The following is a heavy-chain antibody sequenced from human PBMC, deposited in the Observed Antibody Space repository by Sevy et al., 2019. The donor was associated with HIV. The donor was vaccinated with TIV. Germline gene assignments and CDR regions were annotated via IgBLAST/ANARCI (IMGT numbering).Heavy chain of an antibody. J-gene: IGHJ1*01. CDR3: AKDGLHSGDFEYFQD. CDR1: GFTFSSYA. V-gene: IGHV3-23*01. CDR2: MTGSGSIT. Sequence: GGSLRLSCAASGFTFSSYAMTWVRQAPGKGLDSVSSMTGSGSITYYGDSVKGRFTISRDNSKNTLYLQMNNLRVEDTALYYCAKDGLHSGDFEYFQDWGQGTLVTVSS. D-gene: IGHD2-21*02.